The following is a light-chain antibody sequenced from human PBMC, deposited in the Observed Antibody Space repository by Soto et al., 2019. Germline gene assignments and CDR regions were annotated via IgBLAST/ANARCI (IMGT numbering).Light chain of an antibody. CDR1: SSNIGTNA. CDR3: AAWDDSLNGYV. Sequence: QSVLTQPPSASGTPGQRVTISCSGGSSNIGTNAVNWYQQLPGTAPKLLIYNNNQRPSGVPDRFSGSKSGTSASLAISGLQSDDEADYYCAAWDDSLNGYVFGPGTKLTVL. V-gene: IGLV1-44*01. CDR2: NNN. J-gene: IGLJ1*01.